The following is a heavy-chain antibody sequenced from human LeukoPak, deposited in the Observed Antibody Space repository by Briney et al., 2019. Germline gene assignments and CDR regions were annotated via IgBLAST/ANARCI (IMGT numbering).Heavy chain of an antibody. D-gene: IGHD2/OR15-2a*01. CDR1: GFTFSSYA. CDR3: ARDETRRGCNSIVCYSDFDH. CDR2: ISGSGGST. J-gene: IGHJ4*02. V-gene: IGHV3-23*01. Sequence: QTGGSLRLSCAASGFTFSSYAMSWVRQAPGKGLEWVSAISGSGGSTYYANSVKGRFIISRDDSKNTVYLQMDSLRAEDTALYYCARDETRRGCNSIVCYSDFDHWGQGALVTVSS.